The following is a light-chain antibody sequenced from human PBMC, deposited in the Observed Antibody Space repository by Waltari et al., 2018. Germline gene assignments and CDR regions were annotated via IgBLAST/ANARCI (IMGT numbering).Light chain of an antibody. CDR2: EDN. CDR3: YSTDSSGLGV. Sequence: SDELTQPPSVSVSPGKPARNTCSGDALPKKYAHVYQQKSGQAPVVVIYEDNKRPSEIPERFSGSSSGTMATLTISGAQVEDEADYYCYSTDSSGLGVFGTGTKVTVL. V-gene: IGLV3-10*01. CDR1: ALPKKY. J-gene: IGLJ1*01.